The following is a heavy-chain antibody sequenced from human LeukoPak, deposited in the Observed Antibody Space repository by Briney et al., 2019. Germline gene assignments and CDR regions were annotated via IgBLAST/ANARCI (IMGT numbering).Heavy chain of an antibody. CDR3: ARDGQQWPIYY. CDR2: ISSNGTIM. Sequence: PGGSLRLSCAASGCTFNNYEMIWVRQAPGKGLEWVSYISSNGTIMYYADSVRGRFTISRDNAKSSLYLQMNSLRAEDTAVYYCARDGQQWPIYYWGQGTLVTVSS. D-gene: IGHD6-19*01. J-gene: IGHJ4*02. V-gene: IGHV3-48*03. CDR1: GCTFNNYE.